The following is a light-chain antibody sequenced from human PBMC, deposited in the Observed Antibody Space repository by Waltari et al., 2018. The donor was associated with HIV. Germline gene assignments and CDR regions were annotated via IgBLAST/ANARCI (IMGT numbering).Light chain of an antibody. J-gene: IGLJ3*02. CDR1: SSDVGSYNL. Sequence: QSALTQPASVSGSPGQSITISCTGSSSDVGSYNLVSWYQQHPGKAPKLMFYEGINRPSWGSHRFSGSKSGNTAALTISRLQAEDEADYYCCSYAGSSNWVFGGGTKLTVL. CDR2: EGI. CDR3: CSYAGSSNWV. V-gene: IGLV2-23*01.